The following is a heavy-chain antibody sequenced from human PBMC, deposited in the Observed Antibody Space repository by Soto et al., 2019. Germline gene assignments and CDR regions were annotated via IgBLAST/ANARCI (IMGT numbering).Heavy chain of an antibody. V-gene: IGHV5-51*01. Sequence: PGGSLKISGNGSGYSFTSYWIGWVRQMPGKGLEWMGIIYPGDSDTRYSPSFQGQVTISADKSISTAYLQWSSLKASDTAMYYCARTAGTTFSYYGMDVWGQGTTVTVSS. CDR3: ARTAGTTFSYYGMDV. CDR2: IYPGDSDT. J-gene: IGHJ6*02. D-gene: IGHD1-7*01. CDR1: GYSFTSYW.